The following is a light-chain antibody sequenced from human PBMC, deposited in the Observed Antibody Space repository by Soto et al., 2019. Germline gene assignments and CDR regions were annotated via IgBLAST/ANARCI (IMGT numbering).Light chain of an antibody. CDR3: SSYAGYSTSVV. Sequence: QSALTQPASVSGSPGQSITISCTGTSSDVGSYNLVSWYQQHPGKAPKLMIYEANTRPSGVSDRFSGSKSGNTASLTISGLQAEDEAEYYCSSYAGYSTSVVFGGGTQLTVL. CDR1: SSDVGSYNL. CDR2: EAN. J-gene: IGLJ2*01. V-gene: IGLV2-23*01.